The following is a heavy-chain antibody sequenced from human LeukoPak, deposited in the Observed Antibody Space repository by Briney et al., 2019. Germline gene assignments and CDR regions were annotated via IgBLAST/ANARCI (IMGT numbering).Heavy chain of an antibody. J-gene: IGHJ5*02. V-gene: IGHV3-7*04. CDR3: ARDLDSGSSYSPRFDP. D-gene: IGHD1-26*01. CDR1: GFTFSNYC. Sequence: GGSLRLSCAASGFTFSNYCMHWVRQAPGKGLEWVANIKQDGSEKYYVDSVKGRFTISRDNAKNSMYLQMNSLRAEDTAVYYCARDLDSGSSYSPRFDPWGQGTLVTVSS. CDR2: IKQDGSEK.